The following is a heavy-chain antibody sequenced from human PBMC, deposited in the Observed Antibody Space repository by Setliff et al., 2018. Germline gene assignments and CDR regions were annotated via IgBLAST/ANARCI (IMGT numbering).Heavy chain of an antibody. V-gene: IGHV4-39*01. J-gene: IGHJ4*02. CDR2: IYYSRST. CDR1: GGSISSSSYY. Sequence: SETLSLTCTVSGGSISSSSYYWGWIRQPPGKGLEWIGSIYYSRSTYYNPSLKSRVTISVDTSKNQFSLKLSSVTAADTAVYYCARYNYYDSSGYFLTFDYWGQGTLVTVSS. CDR3: ARYNYYDSSGYFLTFDY. D-gene: IGHD3-22*01.